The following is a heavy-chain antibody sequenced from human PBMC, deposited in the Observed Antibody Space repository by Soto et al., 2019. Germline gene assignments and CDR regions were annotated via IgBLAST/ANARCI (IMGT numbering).Heavy chain of an antibody. CDR3: ARENYYALDY. Sequence: SETLSLTCTVSSGSISSYNWNWVRQPPGQGLEWIGFINYSGSTHYNPSLKSRVTISLDTSKNQFCPKLNSVTAADTAVYYCARENYYALDYWVPGTLVTVSS. D-gene: IGHD3-10*01. J-gene: IGHJ4*02. CDR2: INYSGST. CDR1: SGSISSYN. V-gene: IGHV4-59*01.